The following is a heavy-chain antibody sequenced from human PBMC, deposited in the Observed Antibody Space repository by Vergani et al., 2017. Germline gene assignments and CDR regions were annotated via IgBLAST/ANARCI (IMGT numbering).Heavy chain of an antibody. Sequence: QLQLQESGPGLVKPSETLSLTCTVSGGSISSSSYYWGWIRQPPGKGLEWIGSIYYSGSTYYNPSLKSRVTISVDTSQNQFSLKLSSVTAADTAVYYCARLVVVVLAATPNWFDPWGQGTLVTVSS. V-gene: IGHV4-39*01. CDR2: IYYSGST. CDR3: ARLVVVVLAATPNWFDP. CDR1: GGSISSSSYY. D-gene: IGHD2-15*01. J-gene: IGHJ5*02.